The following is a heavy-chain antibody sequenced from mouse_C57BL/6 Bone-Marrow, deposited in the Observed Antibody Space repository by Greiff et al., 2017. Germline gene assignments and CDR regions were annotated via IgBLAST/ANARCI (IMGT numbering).Heavy chain of an antibody. D-gene: IGHD1-1*01. CDR1: GFNIKDDY. Sequence: EVKLQESGAELVRPGASVKLSCTASGFNIKDDYMHWVKQRPEQGLEWIGWIDPENGNTEYASKFQGKATITADTSSNTAYLQLSSLTSEDTAVYYCTTVVHYWGQGTTLTVSS. J-gene: IGHJ2*01. V-gene: IGHV14-4*01. CDR3: TTVVHY. CDR2: IDPENGNT.